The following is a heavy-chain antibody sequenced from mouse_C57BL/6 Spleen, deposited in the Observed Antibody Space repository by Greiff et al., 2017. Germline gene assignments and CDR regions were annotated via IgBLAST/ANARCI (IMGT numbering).Heavy chain of an antibody. J-gene: IGHJ2*01. CDR3: ARSLLTGGFDY. V-gene: IGHV3-8*01. D-gene: IGHD4-1*01. CDR2: ISYSGST. Sequence: VQLKESGPGLAKPSQTLSLTCSVTGYSFTSDYWNWIRKFPGNKLEYMGYISYSGSTYYNPSLKSQIYITRDTSKNQYYLQLNTVTTEDTATYCSARSLLTGGFDYWGQGTTLTVSS. CDR1: GYSFTSDY.